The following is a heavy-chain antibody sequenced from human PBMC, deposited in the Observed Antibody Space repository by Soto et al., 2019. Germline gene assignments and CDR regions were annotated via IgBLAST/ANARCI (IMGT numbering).Heavy chain of an antibody. CDR2: INPSGGST. V-gene: IGHV1-46*01. CDR1: GYTFTSYY. D-gene: IGHD2-15*01. CDR3: AREQSPSGDSSYEY. Sequence: GASVKVSCKASGYTFTSYYIHWVRQAPGQGLEWMGIINPSGGSTSYAQKFQGRVTITRDTSTSTVYMEVSGLRSEDTAVYYCAREQSPSGDSSYEYWGQGALVTVSS. J-gene: IGHJ4*02.